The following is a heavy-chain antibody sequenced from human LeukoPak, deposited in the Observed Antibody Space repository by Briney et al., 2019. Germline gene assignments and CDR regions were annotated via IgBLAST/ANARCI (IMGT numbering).Heavy chain of an antibody. CDR2: IYTSGST. J-gene: IGHJ4*02. V-gene: IGHV4-4*07. Sequence: SETLSLTCTASGGSISSYYWSWIRQPAGKGLEWIGRIYTSGSTYYNPSLKSRVTISVDTSKNQFSLKLSSVTAADTAVYYCARGVYDSSGYYKGEYFDYWGQGTLVTVSS. CDR3: ARGVYDSSGYYKGEYFDY. CDR1: GGSISSYY. D-gene: IGHD3-22*01.